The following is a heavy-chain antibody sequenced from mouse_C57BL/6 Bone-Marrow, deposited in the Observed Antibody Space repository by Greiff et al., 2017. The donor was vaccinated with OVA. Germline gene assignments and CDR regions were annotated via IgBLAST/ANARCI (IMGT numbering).Heavy chain of an antibody. J-gene: IGHJ3*01. CDR2: IDPENGDT. V-gene: IGHV14-4*01. CDR3: TVSCSNDEGFAY. CDR1: GFNIKDDY. D-gene: IGHD2-12*01. Sequence: VQLQQSGAELVRPGASVKLSCTASGFNIKDDYMHWVKQRPEQGLEWIGWIDPENGDTEYASKFQGKATITADTSSNTAYLQLSSLTSEDTAVYYCTVSCSNDEGFAYWGQGTLVTVSA.